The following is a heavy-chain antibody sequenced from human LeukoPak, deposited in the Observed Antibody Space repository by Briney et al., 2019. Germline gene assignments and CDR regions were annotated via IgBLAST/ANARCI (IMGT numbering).Heavy chain of an antibody. CDR1: GYTFTGYY. CDR3: ARVLPIYYYYYMDV. CDR2: INSNSGDT. J-gene: IGHJ6*03. V-gene: IGHV1-2*02. Sequence: ASVKVSCKASGYTFTGYYMHWVRQVPGQGLEWMGWINSNSGDTNYAQKFQGRVTMTRDTSISTAYMELSRLRSDDTAVYYCARVLPIYYYYYMDVWGKGTTVTVSS.